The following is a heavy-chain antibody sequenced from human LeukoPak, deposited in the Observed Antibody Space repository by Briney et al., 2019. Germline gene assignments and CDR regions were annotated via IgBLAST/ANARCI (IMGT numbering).Heavy chain of an antibody. CDR1: GFPFDDYA. CDR3: AKESRAYYYYYYMDV. J-gene: IGHJ6*03. CDR2: ISWNSGSI. Sequence: GGSLRLSCAASGFPFDDYAMHWVRQAPGKGLEWVSGISWNSGSIGYADSVKGRFTISRDNAKNSPYLQMNSLRAEDTALYYCAKESRAYYYYYYMDVWGKGTTVTVSS. V-gene: IGHV3-9*01.